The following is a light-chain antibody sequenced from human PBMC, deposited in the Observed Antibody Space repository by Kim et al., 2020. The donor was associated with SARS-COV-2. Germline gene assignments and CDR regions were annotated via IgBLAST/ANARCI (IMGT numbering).Light chain of an antibody. CDR2: QND. J-gene: IGLJ3*02. V-gene: IGLV3-1*01. Sequence: SVPSVQTATITCSGDELGDKYVYWYQKKPGQPPVLVMYQNDKRPSGISERFSGSNSGNAATLTISETPALDEADYYCQTWDSSTGVFGGGTQLTVL. CDR1: ELGDKY. CDR3: QTWDSSTGV.